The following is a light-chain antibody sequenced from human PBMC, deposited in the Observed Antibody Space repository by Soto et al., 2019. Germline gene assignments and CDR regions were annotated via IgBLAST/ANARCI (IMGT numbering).Light chain of an antibody. CDR2: KVS. CDR3: MQGTHWPIT. Sequence: DVVMTQSPLSLAVTLGRPASISCRSTQSLVHSDGIAYFSWFXQRPGRSPRXLIYKVSNRDSGVPARFSGSGSGTDLAMKISRVEAEDVGVYECMQGTHWPITFGQGTRLEIK. V-gene: IGKV2-30*02. J-gene: IGKJ5*01. CDR1: QSLVHSDGIAY.